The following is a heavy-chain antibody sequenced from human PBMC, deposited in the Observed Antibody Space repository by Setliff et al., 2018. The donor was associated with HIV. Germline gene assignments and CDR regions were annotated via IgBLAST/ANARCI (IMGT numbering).Heavy chain of an antibody. CDR2: INQDGSEK. CDR3: ARDPRTDSSYAWFDS. J-gene: IGHJ5*01. V-gene: IGHV3-7*03. CDR1: GFTYSSYW. D-gene: IGHD6-6*01. Sequence: PGGSLRLSCAASGFTYSSYWMGWVRQAPGKGLQWVANINQDGSEKKYVDSMKGRLTISRDNDKNSLYLQMTSLRAEDTALYFCARDPRTDSSYAWFDSWGQGTLVTVSS.